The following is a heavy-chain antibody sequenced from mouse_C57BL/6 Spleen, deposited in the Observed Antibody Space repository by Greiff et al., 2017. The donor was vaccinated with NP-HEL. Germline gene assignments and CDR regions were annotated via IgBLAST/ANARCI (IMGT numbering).Heavy chain of an antibody. CDR3: ARGDDYDEYCAMDY. J-gene: IGHJ4*01. Sequence: QVQLQQSGAELARPGASVKLSCKASGYTFTSYGISWVKQRTGQGLEWIGEIYPRSGNTYYNEKFKGKATLTADKSSSTAYMELRSLTSEDSAVYFCARGDDYDEYCAMDYWGQGTSVTVSS. D-gene: IGHD2-4*01. V-gene: IGHV1-81*01. CDR2: IYPRSGNT. CDR1: GYTFTSYG.